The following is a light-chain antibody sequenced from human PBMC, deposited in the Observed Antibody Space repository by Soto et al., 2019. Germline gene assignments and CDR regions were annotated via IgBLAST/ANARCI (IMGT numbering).Light chain of an antibody. CDR3: QQYGSSPPT. V-gene: IGKV3-20*01. CDR2: GAS. J-gene: IGKJ1*01. Sequence: EIVLTQSPGTLSLSPGERATLSCRASQSVSSNYLAWYRRKPGQAPRLLIYGASYRATGIPGRFSGSGSGTDFTLTITILEPEDFAVYYCQQYGSSPPTFGPGTRVEIK. CDR1: QSVSSNY.